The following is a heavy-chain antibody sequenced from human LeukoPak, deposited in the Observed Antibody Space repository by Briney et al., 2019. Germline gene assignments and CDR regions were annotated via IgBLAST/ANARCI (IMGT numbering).Heavy chain of an antibody. CDR3: VKDGVSGSNNWDWFDP. CDR1: GFTFSVFG. D-gene: IGHD2-15*01. CDR2: IGGGDT. Sequence: GGSLRLSCAASGFTFSVFGMTWVRQAPGKGLEWVSSIGGGDTYYADSVKGRFTISRDNSKDTVFLQMNSLRAEDTAVHYCVKDGVSGSNNWDWFDPWGQGTLVTVSS. J-gene: IGHJ5*02. V-gene: IGHV3-23*01.